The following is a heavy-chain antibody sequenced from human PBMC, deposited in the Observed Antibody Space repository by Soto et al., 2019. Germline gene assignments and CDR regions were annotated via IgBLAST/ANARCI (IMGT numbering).Heavy chain of an antibody. J-gene: IGHJ4*02. CDR1: GYSISSGYY. Sequence: SETLSLTCAVSGYSISSGYYWGWIRQPPGKGLEWIGSIYHSGSTYYNPSLKSRVTISVDTSKNQFSLKLSSVTAADTAVYYCARVPTVGVFDYWGQGTLVTVSS. V-gene: IGHV4-38-2*01. CDR3: ARVPTVGVFDY. D-gene: IGHD1-26*01. CDR2: IYHSGST.